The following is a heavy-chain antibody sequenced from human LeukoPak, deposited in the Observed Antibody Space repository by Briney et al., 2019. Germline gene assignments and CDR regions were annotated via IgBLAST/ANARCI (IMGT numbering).Heavy chain of an antibody. CDR2: INHSGST. V-gene: IGHV4-34*01. D-gene: IGHD5-18*01. Sequence: GSLRLSCAASGFTVSSNYMSWVRQPPGKGLEWIGEINHSGSTNYNPSLKSRVTISVDTSKNQFSLKLSSVTAADTAVYYCARGLDGGYSYRWFDPWGQGTLVTVSS. J-gene: IGHJ5*02. CDR3: ARGLDGGYSYRWFDP. CDR1: GFTVSSNY.